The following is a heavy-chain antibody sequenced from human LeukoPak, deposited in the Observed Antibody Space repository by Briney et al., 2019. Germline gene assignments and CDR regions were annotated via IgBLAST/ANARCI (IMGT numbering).Heavy chain of an antibody. V-gene: IGHV3-53*01. CDR3: ARHLSGDDI. D-gene: IGHD4-17*01. CDR2: IYSGGST. CDR1: GFIVSSNY. J-gene: IGHJ3*02. Sequence: GGSLRLSCAASGFIVSSNYMSWVRQAPGKGLQWVSIIYSGGSTYYADSVKGRFTISRDNAKNTLYLQMTSLRAEDTAVYYCARHLSGDDIWGQGPMVTVSS.